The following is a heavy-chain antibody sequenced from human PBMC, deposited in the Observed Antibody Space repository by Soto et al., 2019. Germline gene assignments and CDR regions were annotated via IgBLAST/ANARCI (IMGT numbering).Heavy chain of an antibody. V-gene: IGHV4-30-2*01. CDR3: ARGHDANYA. CDR1: GGSISSGGYS. D-gene: IGHD4-4*01. J-gene: IGHJ5*02. Sequence: QVQLQESGSGLVKPSQTLSLTCAVSGGSISSGGYSWSWIRQPPGKGLEWIGYIYHSGSTYYNPCLEGRVTISMDTAKNQCSLKLNSVTAADTAVYYCARGHDANYAWGQGTLVTVSS. CDR2: IYHSGST.